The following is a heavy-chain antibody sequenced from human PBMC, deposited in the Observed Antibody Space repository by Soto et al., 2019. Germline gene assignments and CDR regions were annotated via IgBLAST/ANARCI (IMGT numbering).Heavy chain of an antibody. D-gene: IGHD3-22*01. J-gene: IGHJ3*01. CDR2: IIAIHGKA. V-gene: IGHV1-69*06. CDR1: GGTFSSYA. CDR3: ARERGGAIIVGVTGTFDV. Sequence: QVQLVQSGAEVKKPGSSVKVSCKASGGTFSSYAISWVRQAPGQGLEWEGGIIAIHGKANYAEKFQGRVTITADKSTSTAYMELSSMSSEDTAVYYCARERGGAIIVGVTGTFDVWGQGTLVTVSS.